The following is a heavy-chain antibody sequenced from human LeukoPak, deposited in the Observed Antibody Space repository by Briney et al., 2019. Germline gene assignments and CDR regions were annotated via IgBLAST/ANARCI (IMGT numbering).Heavy chain of an antibody. V-gene: IGHV1-2*02. CDR3: YSSSSILDFDY. Sequence: ASVKVSCKASGYTFTGYYMHWVRQAPGQGLEWMRWINPNSGGTNYAQKFQGRVTMTRGTSISTAYMELSRLRSDDTAVYYCYSSSSILDFDYWGQGTLVTVSS. CDR2: INPNSGGT. J-gene: IGHJ4*02. D-gene: IGHD6-6*01. CDR1: GYTFTGYY.